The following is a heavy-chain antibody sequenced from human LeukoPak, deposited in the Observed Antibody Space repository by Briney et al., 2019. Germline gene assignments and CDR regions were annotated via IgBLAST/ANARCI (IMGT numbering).Heavy chain of an antibody. D-gene: IGHD2-15*01. Sequence: PGGSLRLSCVASGFTFSSNGMHWVRQAPGKGLEWVTFIQYDGSKKYYADSVKGRFTISRDNSKNTLYLQMNSLRAEDTAVYYCAKDGVDVVVVAAIDYYYYYMDVWGKGTTVTVSS. J-gene: IGHJ6*03. CDR3: AKDGVDVVVVAAIDYYYYYMDV. V-gene: IGHV3-30*02. CDR1: GFTFSSNG. CDR2: IQYDGSKK.